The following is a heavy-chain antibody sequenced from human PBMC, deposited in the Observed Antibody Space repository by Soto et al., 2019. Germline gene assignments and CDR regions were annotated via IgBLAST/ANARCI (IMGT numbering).Heavy chain of an antibody. CDR3: ARFRYCSSTSCRTWLDP. Sequence: SETLSLTGTVSGGSISSYYWSWIRKPPGKGLEWIGYIYYSGSSNYDPSLKSRVTISVDTSKNQFSLKLSSVTAADTAVYYCARFRYCSSTSCRTWLDPWGHGTLVTVSS. D-gene: IGHD2-2*01. V-gene: IGHV4-59*01. CDR2: IYYSGSS. CDR1: GGSISSYY. J-gene: IGHJ5*02.